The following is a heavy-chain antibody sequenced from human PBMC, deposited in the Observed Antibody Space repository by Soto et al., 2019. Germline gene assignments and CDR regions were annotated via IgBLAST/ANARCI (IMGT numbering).Heavy chain of an antibody. CDR2: ISYDGSNK. Sequence: PWGSLRLSCAASGFTFSSYGMHWVRQAPGKGLEWVAVISYDGSNKYYADSVKGRFTISRGNSKNTLYLQMNSLRAEDTAVYYCARDQPIAALPVYWGQGTLVTVSS. J-gene: IGHJ4*02. CDR1: GFTFSSYG. D-gene: IGHD6-6*01. CDR3: ARDQPIAALPVY. V-gene: IGHV3-30*03.